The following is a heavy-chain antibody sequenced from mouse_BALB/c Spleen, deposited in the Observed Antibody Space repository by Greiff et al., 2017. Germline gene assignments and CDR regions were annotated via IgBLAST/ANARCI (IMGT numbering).Heavy chain of an antibody. D-gene: IGHD1-2*01. CDR2: ISSGGSYT. J-gene: IGHJ4*01. CDR1: GFTFSSYG. Sequence: EVKVVESGGDLVKPGGSLRLSCAASGFTFSSYGMSWVRQTPDKRLEWVATISSGGSYTYYPDSVKGRFTISRDNAKNTLYLQMSSLKSEDTAMYYCARDEAAIRAMDYWGQGTSVTVSS. CDR3: ARDEAAIRAMDY. V-gene: IGHV5-6*01.